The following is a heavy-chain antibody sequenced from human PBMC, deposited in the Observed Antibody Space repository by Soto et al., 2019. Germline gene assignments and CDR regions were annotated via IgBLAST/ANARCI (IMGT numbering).Heavy chain of an antibody. D-gene: IGHD4-17*01. CDR2: IYYIGNT. CDR1: GGSFSGYY. V-gene: IGHV4-59*05. Sequence: PSETLSLTCAVYGGSFSGYYWSWIRQPPGKGLEWIGSIYYIGNTYYNPSLKSRDTISKDTSKTQFYLKMNSVTAADTAEYFCRGRDYGAKGHYLENWGKGPLVT. J-gene: IGHJ4*02. CDR3: RGRDYGAKGHYLEN.